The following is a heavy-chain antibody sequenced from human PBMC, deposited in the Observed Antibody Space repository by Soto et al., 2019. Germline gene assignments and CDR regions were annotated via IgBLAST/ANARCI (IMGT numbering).Heavy chain of an antibody. D-gene: IGHD1-26*01. CDR2: IYDSGSA. Sequence: WTWSRQPPGKGLEWIGYIYDSGSAFYNPSLKSRVTMSVDTSKNQFSLNLRSVTAADTAVFYCARGILRPNHYMDVWGKGTAVAVSS. CDR3: ARGILRPNHYMDV. J-gene: IGHJ6*03. V-gene: IGHV4-31*02.